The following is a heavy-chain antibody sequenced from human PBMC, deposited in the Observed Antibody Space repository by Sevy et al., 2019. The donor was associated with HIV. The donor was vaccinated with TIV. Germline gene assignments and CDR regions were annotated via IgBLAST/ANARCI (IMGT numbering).Heavy chain of an antibody. CDR2: INQDGSVK. CDR1: GFTFGSYW. CDR3: VRAIAAAGSL. Sequence: GGSLRLSCTASGFTFGSYWMSWVRQAPGRGLEWVANINQDGSVKYYVDSVKGRFTISRDNARNSLYLRMSSLRAEDTALYYCVRAIAAAGSLWGQGTLVTVSS. D-gene: IGHD6-13*01. J-gene: IGHJ4*02. V-gene: IGHV3-7*01.